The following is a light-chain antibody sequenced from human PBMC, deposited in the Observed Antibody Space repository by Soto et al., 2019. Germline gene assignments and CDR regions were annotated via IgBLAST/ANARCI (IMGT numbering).Light chain of an antibody. CDR2: EVN. CDR1: SSDVGGYDY. CDR3: SSFAGFNNVL. V-gene: IGLV2-8*01. J-gene: IGLJ2*01. Sequence: QSALTQPPSASGSPGQSVAISCTGTSSDVGGYDYVSWYQQHPGKAPKLIIFEVNKRPSGVPDRFPGSKSGNTASLTVSGLQAEDEADYYCSSFAGFNNVLFGGGTKMTVL.